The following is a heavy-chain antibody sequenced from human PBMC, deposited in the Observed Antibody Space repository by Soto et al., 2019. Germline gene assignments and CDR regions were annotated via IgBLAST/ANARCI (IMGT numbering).Heavy chain of an antibody. J-gene: IGHJ4*02. D-gene: IGHD3-10*01. CDR3: ARERVIMVRGVYYFDY. CDR2: IYYSGST. Sequence: SETLSLTCTVSGGSISSGGYYWSWIRQHPGKGLEWIGYIYYSGSTYYNPSLKSRVTISVDTSKNQFSLKLSSVTAADTAVYYCARERVIMVRGVYYFDYWGQGTLVTVSS. V-gene: IGHV4-31*03. CDR1: GGSISSGGYY.